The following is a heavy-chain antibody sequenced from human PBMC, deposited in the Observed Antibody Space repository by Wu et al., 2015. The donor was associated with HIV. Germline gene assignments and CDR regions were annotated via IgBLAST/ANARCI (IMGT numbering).Heavy chain of an antibody. D-gene: IGHD6-6*01. CDR3: ARSSSSSELRGAFDI. CDR2: INPSGGST. J-gene: IGHJ3*02. CDR1: GYTLTTYY. Sequence: QVQLMQSGAEVKKPGASVKVSCKASGYTLTTYYMHWVRQAPGQGLEWMGIINPSGGSTSYAQKFQGRVTMTRDTSTSTVYMELSSLRSEDTAVYYCARSSSSSELRGAFDIWGQGTMVTVSS. V-gene: IGHV1-46*03.